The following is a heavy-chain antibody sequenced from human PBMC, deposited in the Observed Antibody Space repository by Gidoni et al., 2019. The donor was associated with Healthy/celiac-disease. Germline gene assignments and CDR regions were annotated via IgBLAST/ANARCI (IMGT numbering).Heavy chain of an antibody. Sequence: EVQLVESGGGLVKPGGSLRLSCAASGFTFSSYSMNWVRQAPGKGLEWVSSISSSSSYIYYADSVKGRFTISRDNAKSSLYLQMNSLRAEDTAVYYCARALVVPAAIGAVAFDIWGQGTMVTVSS. CDR1: GFTFSSYS. J-gene: IGHJ3*02. CDR3: ARALVVPAAIGAVAFDI. CDR2: ISSSSSYI. V-gene: IGHV3-21*01. D-gene: IGHD2-2*02.